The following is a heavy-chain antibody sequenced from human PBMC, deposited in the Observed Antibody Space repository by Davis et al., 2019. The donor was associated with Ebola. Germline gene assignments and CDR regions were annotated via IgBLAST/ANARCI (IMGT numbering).Heavy chain of an antibody. D-gene: IGHD3-16*01. CDR2: ISWNSGST. Sequence: PGGSLRLSCAASGFTFDDYAMHWVRQAPGKGLEWVSGISWNSGSTGYADSVKGRFTISRDNAKNSLYLQMNSLRAEDTALYYCAKAVGGGADAFDIWGQGTMVTVSS. CDR1: GFTFDDYA. CDR3: AKAVGGGADAFDI. J-gene: IGHJ3*02. V-gene: IGHV3-9*01.